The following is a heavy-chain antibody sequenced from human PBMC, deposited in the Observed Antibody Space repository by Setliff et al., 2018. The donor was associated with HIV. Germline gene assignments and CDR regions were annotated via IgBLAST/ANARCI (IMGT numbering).Heavy chain of an antibody. J-gene: IGHJ3*02. V-gene: IGHV1-69*10. D-gene: IGHD3-10*01. Sequence: GASVKVSCKASGGSSRTYSINWVRQAPGQGLEWMGQFIAVLDITSYAQKFQGRLTITADESTSTMYMELSGLRSDDTAVYYCAGPRGDEAFDIWGQGTMVTVSS. CDR3: AGPRGDEAFDI. CDR1: GGSSRTYS. CDR2: FIAVLDIT.